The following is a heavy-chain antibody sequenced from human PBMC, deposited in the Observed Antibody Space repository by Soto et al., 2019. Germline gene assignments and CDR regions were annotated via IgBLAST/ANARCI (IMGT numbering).Heavy chain of an antibody. V-gene: IGHV3-21*01. CDR3: ARLGDYYDSSGYYHYYYYGMDV. CDR2: ISSSSSYI. J-gene: IGHJ6*02. Sequence: GAPRLSCAASGFTFSSYSMNWVRQAPGKGLEWVSSISSSSSYIYYADSVKGRFTISRDNAKNSLYLQMNSLRAEDTAVYYCARLGDYYDSSGYYHYYYYGMDVWGQGTTVTVSS. CDR1: GFTFSSYS. D-gene: IGHD3-22*01.